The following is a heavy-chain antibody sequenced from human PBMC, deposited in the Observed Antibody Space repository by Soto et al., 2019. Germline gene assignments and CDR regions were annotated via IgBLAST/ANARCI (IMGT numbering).Heavy chain of an antibody. D-gene: IGHD5-12*01. J-gene: IGHJ4*02. CDR3: ARQGSYSAYNFAHGIQLWSFDF. V-gene: IGHV4-4*07. Sequence: PSETLSLTCTVSGGSINTFYWSWVRQPAGKXLEWIGRIFSSGSTSFNPPLESRVAMSVDTSKNHFSLNLSSVTAADMAVYYCARQGSYSAYNFAHGIQLWSFDFWGQGALVTVSS. CDR1: GGSINTFY. CDR2: IFSSGST.